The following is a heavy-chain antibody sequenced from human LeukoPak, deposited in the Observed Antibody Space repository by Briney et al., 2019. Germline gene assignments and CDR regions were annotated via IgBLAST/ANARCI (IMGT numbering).Heavy chain of an antibody. D-gene: IGHD1-26*01. CDR1: EGTFSTHA. V-gene: IGHV1-69*13. CDR2: IIPMSGTT. Sequence: SVKVSCKASEGTFSTHAVTWVRQAPGQGLEYMGGIIPMSGTTNYTQKFQGRMTLVADESMNTVYMELTSLRAEDTAVYYCARKWEQIGHHAFDIWGQGTMVTVSS. J-gene: IGHJ3*02. CDR3: ARKWEQIGHHAFDI.